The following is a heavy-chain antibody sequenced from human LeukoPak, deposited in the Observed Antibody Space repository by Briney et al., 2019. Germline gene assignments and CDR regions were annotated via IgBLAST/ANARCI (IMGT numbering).Heavy chain of an antibody. CDR3: ARESASVVTQVPAFDI. V-gene: IGHV3-43*02. J-gene: IGHJ3*02. Sequence: GGSLRLSCAASGFTFDDYAMHWVRQAPGKGLEWVSLISGDGGSTYYADSVKGRFTISRDNAKNSLYLQMNSLRDEDTAVYYCARESASVVTQVPAFDIWGQGTMVTVSS. CDR1: GFTFDDYA. D-gene: IGHD4-23*01. CDR2: ISGDGGST.